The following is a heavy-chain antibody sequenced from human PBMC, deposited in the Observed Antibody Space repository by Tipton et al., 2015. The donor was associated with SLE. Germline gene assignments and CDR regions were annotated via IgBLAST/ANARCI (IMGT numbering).Heavy chain of an antibody. CDR2: INPISGAT. CDR3: ARDDCSGGSCYSAF. V-gene: IGHV1-2*02. D-gene: IGHD2-15*01. J-gene: IGHJ4*02. CDR1: GGTFNNYG. Sequence: QSGPEVKKPGSSVKVSCKVSGGTFNNYGISWVRQAPGQGLEWMGWINPISGATDYAQKFQGRVTMTRDTSINTAYMELTSLISDDTAVYFCARDDCSGGSCYSAFWGQGTLVTVSS.